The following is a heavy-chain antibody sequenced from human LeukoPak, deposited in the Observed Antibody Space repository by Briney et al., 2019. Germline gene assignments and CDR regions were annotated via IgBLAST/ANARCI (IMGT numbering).Heavy chain of an antibody. Sequence: GGSLRLSCAASGFTFSSYAMSWVRQAPGKGLEWVSAISGSGGSTYYADSVKGRFTISRDNSKNTLYQQMNSLRAEDTAVYYCAKAHSLLWFGGFDYWGQGTLVTVSS. CDR2: ISGSGGST. CDR1: GFTFSSYA. V-gene: IGHV3-23*01. D-gene: IGHD3-10*01. CDR3: AKAHSLLWFGGFDY. J-gene: IGHJ4*02.